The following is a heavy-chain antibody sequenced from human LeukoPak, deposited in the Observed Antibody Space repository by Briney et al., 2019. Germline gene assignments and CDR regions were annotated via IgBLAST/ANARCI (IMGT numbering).Heavy chain of an antibody. CDR1: GFTVSSNY. D-gene: IGHD5-24*01. Sequence: PGGSLRLSCAASGFTVSSNYMSWIRQPPGKGLGWIGYIYYSGSTNYNPSLKSRVTISVDTSKNQFSLKLSSVTAADTAVYYCARVEGDGYNYWFDPWGQGTLVTVSS. CDR2: IYYSGST. V-gene: IGHV4-59*02. CDR3: ARVEGDGYNYWFDP. J-gene: IGHJ5*02.